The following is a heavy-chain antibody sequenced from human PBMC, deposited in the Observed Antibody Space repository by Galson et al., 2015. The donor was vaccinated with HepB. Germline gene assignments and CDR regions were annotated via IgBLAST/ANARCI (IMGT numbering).Heavy chain of an antibody. V-gene: IGHV3-30*18. CDR2: ISYDGSIK. CDR3: AKDNYDFWSGYYKEARGGMDV. CDR1: GFTFSSYG. D-gene: IGHD3-3*01. J-gene: IGHJ6*02. Sequence: SLRLSCAASGFTFSSYGMHWVRQAPGKGLEWVAVISYDGSIKYYADSVKGRFTISRDNSKNTLYLQMNSLRAEDTAVYYCAKDNYDFWSGYYKEARGGMDVWGQGTTVTVSS.